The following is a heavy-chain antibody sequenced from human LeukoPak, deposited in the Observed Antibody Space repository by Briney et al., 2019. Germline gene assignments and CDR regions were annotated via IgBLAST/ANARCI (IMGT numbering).Heavy chain of an antibody. CDR3: VKDRRDFGDSSFDY. V-gene: IGHV3-30*02. Sequence: GGSLRLSCAASGFSFSTYGMHWVRQAPGKGLEWGAFIRNDGSNKYYADSVKGRFTISRDNSKNTLYLQMNRMRPDDTTVYYCVKDRRDFGDSSFDYWGQGTLVTVSS. CDR2: IRNDGSNK. J-gene: IGHJ4*02. CDR1: GFSFSTYG. D-gene: IGHD2-21*02.